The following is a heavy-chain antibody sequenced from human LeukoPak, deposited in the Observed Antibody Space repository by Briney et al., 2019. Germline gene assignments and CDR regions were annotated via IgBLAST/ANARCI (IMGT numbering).Heavy chain of an antibody. CDR2: ISWNSGSI. Sequence: GGSLRLSCAASGFTFDGYAMHWVRQAPGKGLEWVSGISWNSGSIGYADSVKGRFTISRDNAKNSLYLQMNSLRAEDTALYYCAKDTLYGAAAELDYWGQGTLVTVSS. V-gene: IGHV3-9*01. D-gene: IGHD6-13*01. J-gene: IGHJ4*02. CDR1: GFTFDGYA. CDR3: AKDTLYGAAAELDY.